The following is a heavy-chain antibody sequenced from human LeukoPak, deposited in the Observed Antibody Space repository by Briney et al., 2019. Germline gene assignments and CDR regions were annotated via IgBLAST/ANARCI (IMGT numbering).Heavy chain of an antibody. CDR2: ISSSSSYI. CDR3: ARAAYSSSSDH. D-gene: IGHD6-6*01. CDR1: GFTLSRYS. V-gene: IGHV3-21*04. J-gene: IGHJ4*02. Sequence: GGSLRLSCAASGFTLSRYSMNWVRQAPGKGLEWVSSISSSSSYIYDADSVKGRFTISRDNAKNSLYLQMNSLRAEDAAVYYCARAAYSSSSDHWGQGTLVTVSS.